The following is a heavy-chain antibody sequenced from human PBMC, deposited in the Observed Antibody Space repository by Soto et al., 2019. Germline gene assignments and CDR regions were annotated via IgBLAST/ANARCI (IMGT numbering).Heavy chain of an antibody. CDR1: GGSISSSSYY. Sequence: SETLSLTCTVSGGSISSSSYYWGWIRQPPGKGLEWIGSIYYSGSTYYNPSLKSRVTISVDTSKNQFSLKLSSVTAADTAVYYCARHVRPGEYQLLSWFDPWGQGTLVTVSS. V-gene: IGHV4-39*01. CDR3: ARHVRPGEYQLLSWFDP. J-gene: IGHJ5*02. D-gene: IGHD2-2*01. CDR2: IYYSGST.